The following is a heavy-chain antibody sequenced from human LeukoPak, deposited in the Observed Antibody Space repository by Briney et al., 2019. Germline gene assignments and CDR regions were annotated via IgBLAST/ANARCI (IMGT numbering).Heavy chain of an antibody. Sequence: GGSLKLSCAASVFTFSGSAVHWVRQASRKGLEWVGRIRNKANSYATAYAASVNGRFTISRDDSKNTAYLHMNSLKIEDTAVYYCSRLIEAAGASFDYWGQGTLVSVSS. V-gene: IGHV3-73*01. CDR1: VFTFSGSA. J-gene: IGHJ4*02. CDR2: IRNKANSYAT. D-gene: IGHD6-13*01. CDR3: SRLIEAAGASFDY.